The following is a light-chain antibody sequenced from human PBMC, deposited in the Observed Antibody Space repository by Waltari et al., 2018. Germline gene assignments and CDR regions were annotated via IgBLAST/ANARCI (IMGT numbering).Light chain of an antibody. CDR3: SSQSSNDVVL. Sequence: QSALTQPASVSGSPGQSVTIFCAGTSNDVGGYNSVSWYQEHPGQAPRVIIYDVSYRPSRVSDRFSGSKSGNTASLTISGLQAEDEADYYCSSQSSNDVVLFGGGTKLTVL. J-gene: IGLJ2*01. CDR1: SNDVGGYNS. CDR2: DVS. V-gene: IGLV2-14*01.